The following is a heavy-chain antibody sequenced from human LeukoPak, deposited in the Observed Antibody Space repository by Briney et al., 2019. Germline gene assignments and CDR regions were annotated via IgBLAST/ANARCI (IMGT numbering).Heavy chain of an antibody. V-gene: IGHV4-59*08. CDR1: GGSVSSYY. D-gene: IGHD1-14*01. CDR2: IHNSGRT. CDR3: ARHGTISSESYFDY. J-gene: IGHJ4*02. Sequence: SETLSLTYSVSGGSVSSYYWSWIRQSPGKGLEWIGYIHNSGRTNYNPSLKSRVTGFVDTSKNQVSLRLSSVTAADTAVYYCARHGTISSESYFDYWGQGALVTVSS.